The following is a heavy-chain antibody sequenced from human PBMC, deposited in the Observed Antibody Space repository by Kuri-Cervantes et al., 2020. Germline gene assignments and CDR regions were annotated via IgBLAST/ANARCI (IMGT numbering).Heavy chain of an antibody. CDR3: ARADYGYGSGCIDY. CDR1: GFTFSSYG. CDR2: ISYDGSNK. V-gene: IGHV3-30*03. Sequence: GGSLRLSCAASGFTFSSYGMHWVRQAPGKGLEWEAVISYDGSNKYYADSVKGRFTISRDNSKNTLYLQMNSLRAEDTAVYYCARADYGYGSGCIDYWGQGTLVTVSS. D-gene: IGHD6-19*01. J-gene: IGHJ4*02.